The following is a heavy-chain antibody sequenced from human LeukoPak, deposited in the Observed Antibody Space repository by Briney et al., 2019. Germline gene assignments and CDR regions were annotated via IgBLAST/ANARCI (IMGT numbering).Heavy chain of an antibody. Sequence: SQTLSLTCAISGDSVSGSPAVWDWIRQSPSRGLEWLGRAYYRSQWYIDYAVSVKGRITITPDTSKNQFSLQLNSVTPEDTAVYYCARGAVRGNANFDYWGQGTLVTVSS. D-gene: IGHD3-10*01. V-gene: IGHV6-1*01. CDR2: AYYRSQWYI. CDR1: GDSVSGSPAV. J-gene: IGHJ4*02. CDR3: ARGAVRGNANFDY.